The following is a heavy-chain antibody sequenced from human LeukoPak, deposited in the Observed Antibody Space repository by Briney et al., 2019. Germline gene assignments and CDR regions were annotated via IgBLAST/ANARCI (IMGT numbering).Heavy chain of an antibody. CDR2: IWYDGSKK. CDR1: GFTFSSYG. CDR3: ARDWGYCSSTSCYTSYYFDY. J-gene: IGHJ4*02. V-gene: IGHV3-33*01. D-gene: IGHD2-2*02. Sequence: GRSLRLSCAASGFTFSSYGMHWVRQAPGKGLEWVAVIWYDGSKKYYADSVKGRFTISRDNSKNTLYLQMNSLRAEDTAVYYCARDWGYCSSTSCYTSYYFDYWGQGTLVTVSS.